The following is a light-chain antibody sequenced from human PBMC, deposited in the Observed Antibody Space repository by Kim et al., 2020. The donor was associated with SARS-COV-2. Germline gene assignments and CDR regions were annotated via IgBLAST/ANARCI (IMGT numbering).Light chain of an antibody. V-gene: IGLV4-69*01. Sequence: ASVKLTCTLSRGHSSYAIAWQQQQPEKGPRYLMKLNSDGSHSKGDGIPDRFSGSSSGAERYLTISSLQSEDEADYYWQTWGTGIVVFGGGTQLTVL. J-gene: IGLJ2*01. CDR3: QTWGTGIVV. CDR2: LNSDGSH. CDR1: RGHSSYA.